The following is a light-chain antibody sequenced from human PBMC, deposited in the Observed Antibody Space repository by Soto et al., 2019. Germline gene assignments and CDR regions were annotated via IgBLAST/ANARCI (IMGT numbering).Light chain of an antibody. Sequence: DIQMTQSPSTLSASVGDRVTITCRASQSISSWLAWYQQKLGKAPKLLIYDASSLESGVPSRFSGSGSGTEFTLTISSLQPNDFAPSDDEQYNSYSGTSGQGTKVYIK. V-gene: IGKV1-5*01. J-gene: IGKJ1*01. CDR2: DAS. CDR1: QSISSW. CDR3: EQYNSYSGT.